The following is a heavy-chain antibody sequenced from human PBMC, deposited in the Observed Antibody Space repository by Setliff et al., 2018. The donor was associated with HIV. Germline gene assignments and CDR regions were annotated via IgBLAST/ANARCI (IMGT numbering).Heavy chain of an antibody. J-gene: IGHJ3*02. CDR2: IYPSDSDT. Sequence: PGESLKISCKGSGYSFTTYWIGWVRQMPGRGLEWMGIIYPSDSDTRYSPSFQGQVTLSADKSTSTAYVQWSSLKASDTAMHYCARHRNYNCLTGRNDVLDIWGQGTMVTVSS. CDR3: ARHRNYNCLTGRNDVLDI. V-gene: IGHV5-51*01. D-gene: IGHD3-9*01. CDR1: GYSFTTYW.